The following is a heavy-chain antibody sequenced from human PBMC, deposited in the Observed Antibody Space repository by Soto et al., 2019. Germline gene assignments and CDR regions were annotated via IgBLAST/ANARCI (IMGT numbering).Heavy chain of an antibody. V-gene: IGHV3-23*01. CDR3: VKESRGVAPTVTGY. CDR1: GFTFSSYA. J-gene: IGHJ4*02. CDR2: IVGSGDNT. Sequence: PGGSLRLSCAASGFTFSSYALSWVRQAPGKGLEWVSAIVGSGDNTYYADSVKGRFTISRDNSKNTLHLQMNSLRAEDTAVYYCVKESRGVAPTVTGYWGQGTLVTVSS. D-gene: IGHD6-13*01.